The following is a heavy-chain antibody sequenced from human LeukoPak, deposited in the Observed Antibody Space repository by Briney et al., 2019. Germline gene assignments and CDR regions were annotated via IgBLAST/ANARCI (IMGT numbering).Heavy chain of an antibody. V-gene: IGHV3-23*01. CDR1: GFTFSSYA. CDR2: ITGSGGST. Sequence: GGSLRLSCAASGFTFSSYAMSWVRQVPGKGLEWVSAITGSGGSTYYADSVKGRFTISRDNSKNTLYLQMNSLRAEGTAVYYCAKGQLWPFNWFDPWGQGTLVTVSS. CDR3: AKGQLWPFNWFDP. J-gene: IGHJ5*02. D-gene: IGHD5-18*01.